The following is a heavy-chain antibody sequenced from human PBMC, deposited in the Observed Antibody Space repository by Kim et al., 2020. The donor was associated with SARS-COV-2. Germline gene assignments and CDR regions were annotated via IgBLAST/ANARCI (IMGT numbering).Heavy chain of an antibody. CDR3: ARSTSRRGGNFDD. V-gene: IGHV4-39*07. J-gene: IGHJ4*02. CDR1: GGSISSSSYY. D-gene: IGHD2-2*01. CDR2: IYYSGTT. Sequence: SETLSLTCTVSGGSISSSSYYWGWIRQPPGKGLEWIGTIYYSGTTYFNPSLKSRVTISVDTSTNQFSLKLSSVTAADPAVYCCARSTSRRGGNFDDWGQGTLVTVSS.